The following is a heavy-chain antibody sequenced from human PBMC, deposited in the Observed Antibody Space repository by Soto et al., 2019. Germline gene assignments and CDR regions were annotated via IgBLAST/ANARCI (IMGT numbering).Heavy chain of an antibody. CDR3: ARDLGGWPDY. CDR2: INAGNGNT. V-gene: IGHV1-3*01. CDR1: GYTFTSYA. Sequence: ASVKVSCKASGYTFTSYAMHWVRQAPGQRLEWMGWINAGNGNTKYSQKFQVRVTITKDTSATTAYMELSSLRSEDTAVYYCARDLGGWPDYWGQATLVTVSS. J-gene: IGHJ4*02. D-gene: IGHD2-15*01.